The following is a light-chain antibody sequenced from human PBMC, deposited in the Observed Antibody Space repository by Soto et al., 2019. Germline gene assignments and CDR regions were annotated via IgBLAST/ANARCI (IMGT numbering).Light chain of an antibody. CDR3: RSYTSSSTPVV. J-gene: IGLJ2*01. CDR1: SSDVGGYNY. V-gene: IGLV2-14*01. Sequence: QSALTQPASVSGSPGQSITISCTGTSSDVGGYNYVSWYQQHPGKAPKLMIYEVSNRPSGVSNRFSGSKFGNTASLTISGLQAEDEADYYCRSYTSSSTPVVFGGGTKLTVL. CDR2: EVS.